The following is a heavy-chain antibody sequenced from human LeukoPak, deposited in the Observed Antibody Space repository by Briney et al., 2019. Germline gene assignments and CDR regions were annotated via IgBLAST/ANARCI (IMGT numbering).Heavy chain of an antibody. Sequence: GGSLRLSCAASGFTFSSYSMNWVRQAPGKGLEWVSSISSSSSYIYYADSVKGRFTISRDNAKNSLYLQMNSLRANDTAVYYCARDRYRSVLEWLPHDTFDIWGQGTMVTVSS. CDR1: GFTFSSYS. V-gene: IGHV3-21*01. D-gene: IGHD3-3*01. CDR2: ISSSSSYI. J-gene: IGHJ3*02. CDR3: ARDRYRSVLEWLPHDTFDI.